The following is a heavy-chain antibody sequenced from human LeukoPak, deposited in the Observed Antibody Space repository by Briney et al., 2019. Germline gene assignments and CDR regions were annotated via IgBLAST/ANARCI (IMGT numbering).Heavy chain of an antibody. CDR3: AKAPVTTCSGAYCYPFDY. CDR1: GFTLSSYA. CDR2: ISVSGNT. Sequence: GGSLRLSCAASGFTLSSYAMSWVRQGPGKGLEWVSAISVSGNTYHADSVKGRFTISRDSSKSTLYLQMNSLRAGDAAVYYCAKAPVTTCSGAYCYPFDYWSQGTLVTVSS. V-gene: IGHV3-23*01. D-gene: IGHD2-15*01. J-gene: IGHJ4*02.